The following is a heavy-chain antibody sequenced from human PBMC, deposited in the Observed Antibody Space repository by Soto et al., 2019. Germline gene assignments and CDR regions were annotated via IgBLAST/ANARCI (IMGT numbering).Heavy chain of an antibody. CDR1: GFTFSDYW. CDR2: IKQGGNQN. Sequence: EVQLVASGGGLVQPGGSLRLSCAVSGFTFSDYWMSWVLQAPGKGLEWVANIKQGGNQNYYVDSVKGRFTIARDNAKNARYLQMNSLRAADTAVYYCARGLGSSGWYSPWDACDIWGQGTMVTVSS. V-gene: IGHV3-7*01. D-gene: IGHD6-19*01. CDR3: ARGLGSSGWYSPWDACDI. J-gene: IGHJ3*02.